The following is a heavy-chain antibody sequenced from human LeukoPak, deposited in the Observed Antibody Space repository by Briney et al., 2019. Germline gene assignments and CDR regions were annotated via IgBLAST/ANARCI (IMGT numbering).Heavy chain of an antibody. V-gene: IGHV3-48*02. D-gene: IGHD1-26*01. Sequence: PGGSLRLSCAASGFTFSSYSMNWVRQAPGKGLEWVSYISSSSSTIYYADSVKGRFTISRDNAKNSLYLQMNSLRDEDTAVYQCERSHYYNYGLDVWGQGTTVTVSS. CDR1: GFTFSSYS. CDR2: ISSSSSTI. CDR3: ERSHYYNYGLDV. J-gene: IGHJ6*02.